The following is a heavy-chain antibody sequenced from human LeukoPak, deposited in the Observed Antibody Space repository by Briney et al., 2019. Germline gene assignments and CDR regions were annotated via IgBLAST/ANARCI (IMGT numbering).Heavy chain of an antibody. V-gene: IGHV1-2*02. CDR1: GYTLNSYY. J-gene: IGHJ6*02. CDR3: ARDPDYGDYQMRAYYYYYGMDV. Sequence: GASVKVSCKASGYTLNSYYMHWVRQAPGQGLEWMGWINPNSGGTNYAQKFQGRVTMTRDTSISTPYMELSRLRSDDTAVYYCARDPDYGDYQMRAYYYYYGMDVWGQGTTVTVSS. CDR2: INPNSGGT. D-gene: IGHD4-17*01.